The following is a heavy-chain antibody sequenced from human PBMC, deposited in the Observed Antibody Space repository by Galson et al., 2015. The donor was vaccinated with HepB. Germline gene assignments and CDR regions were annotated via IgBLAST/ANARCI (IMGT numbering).Heavy chain of an antibody. D-gene: IGHD1-26*01. CDR3: ARDLRMNEWEPPDY. J-gene: IGHJ4*02. CDR2: SADTT. Sequence: SADTTSYAEKFQGRVSMTRDTSTTTVFMELSSLRSEDTAVYYCARDLRMNEWEPPDYWGQGTLVIVSS. V-gene: IGHV1-46*03.